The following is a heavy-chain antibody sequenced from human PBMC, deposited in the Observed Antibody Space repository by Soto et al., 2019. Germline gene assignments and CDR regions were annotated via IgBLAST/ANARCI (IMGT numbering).Heavy chain of an antibody. CDR2: SSAYNGDT. V-gene: IGHV1-18*04. J-gene: IGHJ6*02. D-gene: IGHD2-15*01. CDR3: ASEGAVVGSAVYYGMDV. Sequence: QVQLVQSGAEVKEPGASVKVSCKASGYPFTSYSFSWVRQAPGQGLEWMGWSSAYNGDTRYAQKFQVRVNMTEDPYTDTAYMELRNLRSDDTGVYYCASEGAVVGSAVYYGMDVWGQGTMVTVS. CDR1: GYPFTSYS.